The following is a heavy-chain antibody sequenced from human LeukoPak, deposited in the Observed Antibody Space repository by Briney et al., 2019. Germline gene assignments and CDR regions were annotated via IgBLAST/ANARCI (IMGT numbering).Heavy chain of an antibody. J-gene: IGHJ3*02. D-gene: IGHD2-15*01. Sequence: QPGGSLRLSCAASGFTFSSYAMSWVRQAPGKGLEWVSAISGSGGSTYYADSVKGRFTISRDNSKNTLYLQMNSLRAEDTAVYYCAKTPVEKPALRGPAFDIWGQRTMVTVSS. CDR3: AKTPVEKPALRGPAFDI. CDR2: ISGSGGST. CDR1: GFTFSSYA. V-gene: IGHV3-23*01.